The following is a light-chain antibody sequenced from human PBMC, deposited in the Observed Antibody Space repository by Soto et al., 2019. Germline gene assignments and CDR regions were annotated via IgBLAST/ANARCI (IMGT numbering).Light chain of an antibody. CDR1: QSVASH. V-gene: IGKV3-15*01. CDR2: GAS. CDR3: QQYNNWPALT. J-gene: IGKJ4*01. Sequence: EILITHSPATLSVSPGERATLSCWSSQSVASHFAWSQQKPSQAPSRLIYGASTRATGIPARFSGSGSGTDFTLTISSLQSEDFAVYYCQQYNNWPALTFGGGTKVEIK.